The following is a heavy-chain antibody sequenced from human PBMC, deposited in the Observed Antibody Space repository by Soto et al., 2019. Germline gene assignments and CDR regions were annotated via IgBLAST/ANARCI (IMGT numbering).Heavy chain of an antibody. CDR2: ISYDGSNK. Sequence: PEESLRLAYETSGFTFSSYAMHWVRQAPGKGLEWVAVISYDGSNKYYADSVKGRFTISRDNSKNTLYLQMNSLRAEDTAVYYCAREFYDSSGYYSAPDYWGQGT. J-gene: IGHJ4*02. CDR3: AREFYDSSGYYSAPDY. V-gene: IGHV3-30-3*01. CDR1: GFTFSSYA. D-gene: IGHD3-22*01.